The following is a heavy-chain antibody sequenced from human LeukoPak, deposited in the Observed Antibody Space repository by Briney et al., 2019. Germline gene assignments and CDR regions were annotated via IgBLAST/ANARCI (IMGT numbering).Heavy chain of an antibody. J-gene: IGHJ4*02. V-gene: IGHV3-7*01. D-gene: IGHD1-7*01. CDR3: ARGGGELQCFDY. Sequence: PGGSLRLSCAASGFTVSRNYMSWVRQAPGKGLEWVANIKQDGSEKYYVDSVKGRFTISRDNAKNSLYLQMNSLRAEDTAVYYCARGGGELQCFDYWGQGTLVTVSS. CDR2: IKQDGSEK. CDR1: GFTVSRNY.